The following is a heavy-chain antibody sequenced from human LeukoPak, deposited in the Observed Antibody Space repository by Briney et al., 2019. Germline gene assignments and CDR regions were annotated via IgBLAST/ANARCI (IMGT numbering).Heavy chain of an antibody. J-gene: IGHJ5*02. D-gene: IGHD2-2*02. CDR2: IYHSGST. CDR1: GYSISSGYY. Sequence: SETLSLTCTVSGYSISSGYYWGWIRQPPGKGLGWIGSIYHSGSTYYNPSLKSRVTISVDTSKNQFSLKLSSVTAADTAVYYCARKVPAAIGKYNWFDPWGQGTLVTVSS. V-gene: IGHV4-38-2*02. CDR3: ARKVPAAIGKYNWFDP.